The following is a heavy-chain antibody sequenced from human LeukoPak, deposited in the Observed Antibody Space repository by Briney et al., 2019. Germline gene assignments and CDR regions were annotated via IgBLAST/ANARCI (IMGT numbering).Heavy chain of an antibody. D-gene: IGHD2-15*01. CDR3: ARPREAATTFRAFDI. J-gene: IGHJ3*02. V-gene: IGHV1-2*02. CDR1: GYTFTAYY. CDR2: LNPNSGGT. Sequence: ASVKVSCKASGYTFTAYYMHWVRQAPGQGLEWMGWLNPNSGGTNYAQKFQGRLTMTRDTSISTAYMELSSLSSDDTAVYYCARPREAATTFRAFDIWAKGQWSPSLQ.